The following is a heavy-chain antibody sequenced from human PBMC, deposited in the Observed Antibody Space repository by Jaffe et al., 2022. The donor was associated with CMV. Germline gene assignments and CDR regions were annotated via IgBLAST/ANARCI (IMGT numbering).Heavy chain of an antibody. CDR1: GFTFDDYA. Sequence: EVQLVESGGGLVQPGRSLRLSCAASGFTFDDYAMHWVRQAPGKGLEWVSGISWNSGSIGYADSVKGRFTISRDNAKNSLYLQMNSLRAEDTALYYCAKDIKFGGGVPKIMYDYGMDVWGQGTTVTVSS. CDR2: ISWNSGSI. CDR3: AKDIKFGGGVPKIMYDYGMDV. J-gene: IGHJ6*02. D-gene: IGHD3-16*01. V-gene: IGHV3-9*01.